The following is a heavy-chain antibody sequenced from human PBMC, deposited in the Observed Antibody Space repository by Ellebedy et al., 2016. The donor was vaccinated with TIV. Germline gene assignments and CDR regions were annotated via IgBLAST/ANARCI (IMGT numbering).Heavy chain of an antibody. CDR2: INPNSGGT. Sequence: AASVKVSCKASGYTFSSYYMHWVRQAPGQGLEWMGWINPNSGGTNYAQKFQGWVTMTRDTSISTAYMELSRLRSDDTADYYCARQEMATIGDSFDIWGQGTMVTVSS. V-gene: IGHV1-2*04. D-gene: IGHD5-24*01. CDR3: ARQEMATIGDSFDI. J-gene: IGHJ3*02. CDR1: GYTFSSYY.